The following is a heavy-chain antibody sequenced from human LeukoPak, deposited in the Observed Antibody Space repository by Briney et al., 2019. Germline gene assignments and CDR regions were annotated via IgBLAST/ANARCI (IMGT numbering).Heavy chain of an antibody. J-gene: IGHJ4*02. CDR3: ARDPSRGLYYFDH. CDR2: ISSSSTTI. Sequence: PGGSLRLSCAASGFTFSSYSMNWVRQAPGKGLEWVSYISSSSTTIYYSDSVKGRFTISRDNAKNSLYLQMNSLRDEDTAVYYCARDPSRGLYYFDHWGQGTLVTVSS. CDR1: GFTFSSYS. D-gene: IGHD3/OR15-3a*01. V-gene: IGHV3-48*02.